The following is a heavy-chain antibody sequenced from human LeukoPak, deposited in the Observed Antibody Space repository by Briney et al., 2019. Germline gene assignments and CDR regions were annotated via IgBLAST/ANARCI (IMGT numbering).Heavy chain of an antibody. CDR3: VRARDPLHIDL. V-gene: IGHV3-48*04. CDR2: ITASSSTI. J-gene: IGHJ5*02. CDR1: GFSFSSYS. Sequence: PGGSLRLSCVASGFSFSSYSFNWVRQAPGQGLEWVSYITASSSTIDYADSVKGRLTISRDNAKRSLYLLLTSLRVEDTAVYYCVRARDPLHIDLWGQGTLVTVS. D-gene: IGHD6-6*01.